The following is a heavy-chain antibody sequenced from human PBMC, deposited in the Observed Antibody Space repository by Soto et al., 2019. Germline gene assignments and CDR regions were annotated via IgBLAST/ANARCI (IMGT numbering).Heavy chain of an antibody. J-gene: IGHJ4*02. V-gene: IGHV3-23*01. CDR2: ISSSGGIT. CDR1: GFTFSSYA. D-gene: IGHD3-16*01. Sequence: EVQLWESGGGLVQPGGSLRISCAASGFTFSSYAMSWVRQAPGKGLEWVSSISSSGGITYFADSVKGRFTISRDNSKNTVYLQMSSLRAEDTAIYYCAKDGGGMYRRDDYWGQGTQVTVSS. CDR3: AKDGGGMYRRDDY.